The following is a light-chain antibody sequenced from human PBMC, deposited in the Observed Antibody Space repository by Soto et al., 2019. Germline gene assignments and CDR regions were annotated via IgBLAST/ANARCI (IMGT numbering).Light chain of an antibody. Sequence: ESVLTQSPGIMSFSPGKTATLSCRASQNVSSSYLAWYQQKPGQAPRLLIFGASSRFTGIPDRFSGSGSGTDFTLTITRLEPEDFAVYYCQQYGSSLTWTFGQGTKVDIK. J-gene: IGKJ1*01. CDR3: QQYGSSLTWT. V-gene: IGKV3-20*01. CDR2: GAS. CDR1: QNVSSSY.